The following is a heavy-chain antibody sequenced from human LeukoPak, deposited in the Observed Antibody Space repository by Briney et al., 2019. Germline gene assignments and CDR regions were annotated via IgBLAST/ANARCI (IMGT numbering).Heavy chain of an antibody. J-gene: IGHJ4*02. CDR1: GFTFDDYG. V-gene: IGHV3-48*01. Sequence: GGSLRLSCAASGFTFDDYGMSWVRQAPGKGLEWVSYISSSSSTIYYADSVKGRFTISRDNAKNSLYPQMNSLRAEDTAVYYCARGDIGGGSYYFDYWGQGTLVTVSS. CDR2: ISSSSSTI. D-gene: IGHD1-26*01. CDR3: ARGDIGGGSYYFDY.